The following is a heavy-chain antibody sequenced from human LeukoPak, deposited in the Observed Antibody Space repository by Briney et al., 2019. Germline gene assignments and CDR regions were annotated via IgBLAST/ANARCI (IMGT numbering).Heavy chain of an antibody. CDR3: ATRGYCSGSSCYAPQP. D-gene: IGHD2-2*01. V-gene: IGHV3-23*01. J-gene: IGHJ5*02. CDR2: ISGSGGTT. CDR1: GFTFSSYG. Sequence: PGRSLRLSCAASGFTFSSYGMHWVRQAPGKGLEWVSAISGSGGTTAYADSVKGRFTISRDNSENTLYLQMNSLRAEDTAVYYCATRGYCSGSSCYAPQPWGQGTLVTVSS.